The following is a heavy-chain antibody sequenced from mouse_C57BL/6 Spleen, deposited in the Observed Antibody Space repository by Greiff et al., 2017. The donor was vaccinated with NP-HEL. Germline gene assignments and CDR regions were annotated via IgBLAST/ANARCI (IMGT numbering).Heavy chain of an antibody. V-gene: IGHV7-3*01. Sequence: EVMLVESGGGLVQPGGSLSLSCAASGFTFTDYYMSWVRQPPGKALEWLGFIRNKANGYTTEYSASVKGRFTISRDNSQSILYLQMNALRAEDSATYYCARYMEDYGPPYYAMDYWGQGTSVTVSS. J-gene: IGHJ4*01. D-gene: IGHD1-1*02. CDR3: ARYMEDYGPPYYAMDY. CDR2: IRNKANGYTT. CDR1: GFTFTDYY.